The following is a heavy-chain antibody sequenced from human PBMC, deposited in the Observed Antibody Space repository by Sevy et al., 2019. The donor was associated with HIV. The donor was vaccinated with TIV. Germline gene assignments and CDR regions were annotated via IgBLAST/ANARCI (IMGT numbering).Heavy chain of an antibody. J-gene: IGHJ6*02. V-gene: IGHV4-61*01. CDR1: GGSVSSGSYY. CDR3: ARDPSVIFHYGMDV. CDR2: IYYSGST. Sequence: SETLSLTCTVSGGSVSSGSYYWSWIRQRPGKGLEWIGYIYYSGSTNYNPSLKSRVTMSVDTFKNQFSLKLSSVTAADTAVYYCARDPSVIFHYGMDVWGQGTTVTVSS.